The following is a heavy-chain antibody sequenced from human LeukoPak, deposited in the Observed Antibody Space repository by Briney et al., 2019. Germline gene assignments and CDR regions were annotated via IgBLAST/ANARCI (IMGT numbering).Heavy chain of an antibody. J-gene: IGHJ5*02. CDR2: ISYRGST. CDR3: ARGRGYSYAFGR. Sequence: SETLSLTCTVSGGSIISSSAYYWGWIRQPPGKGLEWIGSISYRGSTYYNPSLQSRVTISIDTSNNQFSLRLSSVTAADTAVYYCARGRGYSYAFGRWGQGTLVTVSA. CDR1: GGSIISSSAYY. V-gene: IGHV4-39*01. D-gene: IGHD5-18*01.